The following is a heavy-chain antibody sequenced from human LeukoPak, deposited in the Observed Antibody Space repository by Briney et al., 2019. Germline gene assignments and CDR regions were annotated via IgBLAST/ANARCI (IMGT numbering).Heavy chain of an antibody. Sequence: GGSLRLSCAASGFTFSSSQMNWVRQAPGKGLERISYISSSGSTIYCADSVKGRFTISRDNANNSLYLQMSSLRAEDTAVYYCARSFDHWGQGTLVTVSS. CDR1: GFTFSSSQ. CDR3: ARSFDH. CDR2: ISSSGSTI. V-gene: IGHV3-48*03. J-gene: IGHJ4*02.